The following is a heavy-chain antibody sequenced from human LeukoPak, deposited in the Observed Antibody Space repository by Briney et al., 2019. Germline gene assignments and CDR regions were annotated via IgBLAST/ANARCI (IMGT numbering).Heavy chain of an antibody. D-gene: IGHD4-23*01. V-gene: IGHV3-30*18. Sequence: GGSLRLSCAASGFTFSSYGMHWVRQAPGKGLEWVAVISYDGSNNYYADSVKGRFTISRDNSKNTLYLQMNSLRAEDTAVYYCANLLRWEPYWGQGTLVTVSS. CDR1: GFTFSSYG. CDR3: ANLLRWEPY. CDR2: ISYDGSNN. J-gene: IGHJ4*02.